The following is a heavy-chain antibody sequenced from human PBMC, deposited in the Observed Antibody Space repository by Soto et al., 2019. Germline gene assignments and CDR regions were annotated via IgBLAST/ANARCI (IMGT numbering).Heavy chain of an antibody. J-gene: IGHJ6*02. D-gene: IGHD2-2*02. Sequence: PGESLKISCKGSEYSFTSYWIGWVRQMPRKGLEWMGIIYPGDSDTRYSPSFQGQVTISADKSSSTAYLQWSSLKASDTAMYYCARQGCSSTSCYTGYYYYYYGLDVWGQGTTVTVSS. V-gene: IGHV5-51*01. CDR3: ARQGCSSTSCYTGYYYYYYGLDV. CDR1: EYSFTSYW. CDR2: IYPGDSDT.